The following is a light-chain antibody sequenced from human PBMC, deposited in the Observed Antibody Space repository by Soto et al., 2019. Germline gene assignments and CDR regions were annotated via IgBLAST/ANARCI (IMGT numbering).Light chain of an antibody. CDR2: GAS. V-gene: IGKV3-15*01. CDR1: QSVSSN. J-gene: IGKJ2*01. Sequence: EIVMTQSPATLSVSPGETATLSCRASQSVSSNLAWYQQKPGQAPTLLIYGASTRATGIPARFSGSGSGTELTLTISSLQSVDFAVYYCQQYNYWYTFGQGTKLEIK. CDR3: QQYNYWYT.